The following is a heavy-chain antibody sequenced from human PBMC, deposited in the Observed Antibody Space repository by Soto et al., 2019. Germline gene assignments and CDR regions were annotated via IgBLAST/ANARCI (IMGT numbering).Heavy chain of an antibody. V-gene: IGHV3-33*01. CDR1: GFTFTTYG. Sequence: QVQLVESGGGVVQPGRSLRLSCIASGFTFTTYGMHWARQAPGKGLEWVAVVWYDGTTKHYTDSVKGRFTISRDSSKNTLYLEMNSLRVEDTAVYYCVRDPSRRFCAGGCLDYWGPGTLVTVSS. J-gene: IGHJ4*02. CDR3: VRDPSRRFCAGGCLDY. CDR2: VWYDGTTK. D-gene: IGHD2-8*02.